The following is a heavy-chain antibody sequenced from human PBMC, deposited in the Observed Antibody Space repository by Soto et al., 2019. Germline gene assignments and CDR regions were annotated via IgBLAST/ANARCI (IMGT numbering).Heavy chain of an antibody. J-gene: IGHJ5*02. CDR2: IIPILGIA. Sequence: ASVKVSCKASGYTFTRYGISWVRQAPGQGLEWMGRIIPILGIANYAQKFQGRVTMTTDTSTSTAYMELRSLRSDDTAVYYCARDREYNWNYNWFDPWGQGTLVTVSS. CDR3: ARDREYNWNYNWFDP. D-gene: IGHD1-7*01. V-gene: IGHV1-18*01. CDR1: GYTFTRYG.